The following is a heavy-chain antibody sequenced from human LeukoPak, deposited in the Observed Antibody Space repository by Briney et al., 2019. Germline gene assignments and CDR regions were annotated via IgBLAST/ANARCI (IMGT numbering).Heavy chain of an antibody. J-gene: IGHJ1*01. V-gene: IGHV3-33*01. CDR1: GFAFSTFA. CDR3: ASDSYSPEYFQH. Sequence: HPGGSLRLSCAASGFAFSTFAMHWVRQAPGKGLEWVAVIWSDGSNQYYADSVRGRFTISRDNSKNTLYLQMNSLRAEDTAVYYCASDSYSPEYFQHWGQGTLVTVSS. D-gene: IGHD2-15*01. CDR2: IWSDGSNQ.